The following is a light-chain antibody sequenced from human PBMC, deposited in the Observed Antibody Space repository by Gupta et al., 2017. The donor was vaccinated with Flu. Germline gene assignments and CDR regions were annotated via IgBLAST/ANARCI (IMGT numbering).Light chain of an antibody. V-gene: IGKV1-5*03. Sequence: PFTRSATVGERVSITCRASQGVRTWWAWYKQKPGKVPKLLIKKASILESGVPSGVTGSGSGTECTRTIGGLKTDAFATYYCQQYATESWTFGQGTRVAIK. CDR3: QQYATESWT. CDR1: QGVRTW. J-gene: IGKJ1*01. CDR2: KAS.